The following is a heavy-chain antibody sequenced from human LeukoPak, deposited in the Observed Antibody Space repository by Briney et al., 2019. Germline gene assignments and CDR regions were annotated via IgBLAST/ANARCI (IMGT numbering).Heavy chain of an antibody. CDR3: ATEVTSIVPDY. J-gene: IGHJ4*02. Sequence: ASVKVSCKVSGHTLSELPMYWVRQALGEGLEWMGGFDPENDERIYAQKFRGRVTMTEDTSTNTAYMELSSLRSDDTAVYYCATEVTSIVPDYWGQGTLVTVSS. V-gene: IGHV1-24*01. CDR1: GHTLSELP. CDR2: FDPENDER. D-gene: IGHD2-21*02.